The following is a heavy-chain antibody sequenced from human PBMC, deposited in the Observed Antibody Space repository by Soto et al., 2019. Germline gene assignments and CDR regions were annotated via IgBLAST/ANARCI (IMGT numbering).Heavy chain of an antibody. D-gene: IGHD4-17*01. V-gene: IGHV4-34*01. Sequence: QVQLQQWGAGLLKPSETLSLTCAVYGGSFRGYYWTWIRQPPGKGLGWIGEINHSGSTNYNPSLKSRVTISVDTSKNQFSLKLSSVTAADTAVYYCAREYGDYGVIDYWGQGTLVTVSS. J-gene: IGHJ4*02. CDR3: AREYGDYGVIDY. CDR2: INHSGST. CDR1: GGSFRGYY.